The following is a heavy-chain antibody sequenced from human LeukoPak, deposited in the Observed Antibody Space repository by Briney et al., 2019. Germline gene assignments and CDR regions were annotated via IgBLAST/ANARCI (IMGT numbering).Heavy chain of an antibody. D-gene: IGHD6-13*01. Sequence: PSETLSLTCTVSGGSISSYYWNWIRQPPGKGLEWIGYIYYSGRTSYNPSLKSRVTISVDTSKNQFSLKLSSVTAADTAVYFCARRMGQQLGVDAFDVWGQGTMVTVSS. CDR2: IYYSGRT. CDR1: GGSISSYY. V-gene: IGHV4-59*01. CDR3: ARRMGQQLGVDAFDV. J-gene: IGHJ3*01.